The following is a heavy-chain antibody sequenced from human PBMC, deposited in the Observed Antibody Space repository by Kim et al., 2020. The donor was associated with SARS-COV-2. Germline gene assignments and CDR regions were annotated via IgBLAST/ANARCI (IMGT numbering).Heavy chain of an antibody. D-gene: IGHD4-4*01. J-gene: IGHJ1*01. Sequence: GGSLRLSCAASGFSFSDYAMNWARQAPGKGPEWVSTISGSGGSAYYADSVKGRFTISRDNSNNTLYLQLNSLRGEDTAVYYCAKPGAVSTVTGTRNKEYFQDWGQGSLVTVSS. CDR2: ISGSGGSA. CDR1: GFSFSDYA. V-gene: IGHV3-23*01. CDR3: AKPGAVSTVTGTRNKEYFQD.